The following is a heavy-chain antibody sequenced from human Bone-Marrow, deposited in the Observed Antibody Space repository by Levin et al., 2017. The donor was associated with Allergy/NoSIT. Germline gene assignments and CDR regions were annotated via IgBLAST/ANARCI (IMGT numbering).Heavy chain of an antibody. CDR3: ARYSPDAFDI. V-gene: IGHV3-53*01. CDR1: GFTVSSNY. Sequence: LSLTCAASGFTVSSNYMSWVRQAPGKGLEWVSVIYSGGSTYYADSVKGRFTISRDNSKNTLYLQMNSLRAEDTAVYYCARYSPDAFDIWGQGTMVTVSS. D-gene: IGHD5-18*01. CDR2: IYSGGST. J-gene: IGHJ3*02.